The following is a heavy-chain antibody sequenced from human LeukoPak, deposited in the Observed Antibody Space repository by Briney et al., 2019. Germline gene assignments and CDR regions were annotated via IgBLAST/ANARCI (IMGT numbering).Heavy chain of an antibody. J-gene: IGHJ4*02. CDR2: ISGRGGST. V-gene: IGHV3-23*01. D-gene: IGHD3-10*01. Sequence: GGSLRLSCAASGFTYSSSAMSWVRQAPGKGLEWVSSISGRGGSTYYADSVQGRFTISRDNSKNTLYLQMNSLRAEDTAVYYCARTNGILLWFGESGGYYFDYWGQGTLVTVSS. CDR1: GFTYSSSA. CDR3: ARTNGILLWFGESGGYYFDY.